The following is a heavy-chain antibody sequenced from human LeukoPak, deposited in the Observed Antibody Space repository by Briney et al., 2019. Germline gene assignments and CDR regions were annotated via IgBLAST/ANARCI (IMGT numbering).Heavy chain of an antibody. V-gene: IGHV3-30*02. CDR2: IRYDGSNK. Sequence: GGSLRLSCAASGFTFSNYGMHWVRQAPGKGLEWVAFIRYDGSNKYYADSVKGRFTISRDNSKNTLYLQMNSLRAEDTTVYYCAKDLHLGYCSGGNCYGVGMDYWGQGTLVTVSS. CDR3: AKDLHLGYCSGGNCYGVGMDY. CDR1: GFTFSNYG. D-gene: IGHD2-15*01. J-gene: IGHJ4*02.